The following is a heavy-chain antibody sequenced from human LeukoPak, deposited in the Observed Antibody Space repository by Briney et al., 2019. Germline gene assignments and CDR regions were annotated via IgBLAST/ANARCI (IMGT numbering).Heavy chain of an antibody. CDR1: GGSVSGGGYY. V-gene: IGHV4-31*03. Sequence: PSETLSLTCTVSGGSVSGGGYYWNWIRQHPGKGLEWIGFTSYSEGTYYNPSLMSRITISVDISQNQFSLKMRDVTAADTAVYFCATADWESFYFDSWGQGALVAVSS. D-gene: IGHD1-26*01. J-gene: IGHJ4*02. CDR3: ATADWESFYFDS. CDR2: TSYSEGT.